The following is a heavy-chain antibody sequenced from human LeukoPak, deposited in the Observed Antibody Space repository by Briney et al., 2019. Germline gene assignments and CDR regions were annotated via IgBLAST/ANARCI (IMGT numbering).Heavy chain of an antibody. CDR2: IYHSGST. J-gene: IGHJ4*02. CDR3: ASSSGYDYLGVDY. V-gene: IGHV4-30-2*01. D-gene: IGHD5-12*01. Sequence: ASQTLSLTCAVSGGSISSGGYSWSWIRQPPGKGLEWIGYIYHSGSTYYNPSLKSRVTVSVDRSKNQFSLKLSSVTVADTAVYYCASSSGYDYLGVDYWGQGTLVTVSS. CDR1: GGSISSGGYS.